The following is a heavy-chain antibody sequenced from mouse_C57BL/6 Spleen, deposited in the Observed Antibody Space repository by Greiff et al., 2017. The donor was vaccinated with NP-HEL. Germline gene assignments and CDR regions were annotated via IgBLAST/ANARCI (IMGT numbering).Heavy chain of an antibody. J-gene: IGHJ3*01. CDR2: IDPETGGT. CDR3: TREGGSGWFAY. CDR1: GYTFTDYE. Sequence: VKLQESGAELVRPGASVTLSCKASGYTFTDYEMHWVKQTPVHGLEWIGAIDPETGGTAYNQKFKGKAILTADKSSSTAYMELRSLTSEDSAVYYCTREGGSGWFAYWGQGTLVTVSA. D-gene: IGHD3-2*02. V-gene: IGHV1-15*01.